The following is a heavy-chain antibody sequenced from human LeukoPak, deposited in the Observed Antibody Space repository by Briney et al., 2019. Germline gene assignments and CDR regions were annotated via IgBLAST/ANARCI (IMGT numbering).Heavy chain of an antibody. CDR3: ARGTPSSSGWLYYGMDV. CDR1: GFTFSSYA. V-gene: IGHV3-30-3*01. J-gene: IGHJ6*02. CDR2: ISYDGSNK. Sequence: GGSLRPSCAASGFTFSSYAMHWVRQAPGKGLEWVAVISYDGSNKYYADSVKGRFTISRDNSKNTLYLQMNSLRAEDTAVYYCARGTPSSSGWLYYGMDVWGQGTTVTVSS. D-gene: IGHD6-19*01.